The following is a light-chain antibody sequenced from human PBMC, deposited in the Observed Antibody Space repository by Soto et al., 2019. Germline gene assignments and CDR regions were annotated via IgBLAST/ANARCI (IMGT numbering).Light chain of an antibody. CDR1: QSISSW. J-gene: IGKJ1*01. Sequence: DIQMNQSPSALSGSVGDRVTLTCRASQSISSWLAWYQQKPGKAPKLLIYKASSLESGVPSRFSGSGSGTEFTLTISSLQPDEFATYYCQQYNSYAWTVGQGTKVDIK. CDR3: QQYNSYAWT. V-gene: IGKV1-5*03. CDR2: KAS.